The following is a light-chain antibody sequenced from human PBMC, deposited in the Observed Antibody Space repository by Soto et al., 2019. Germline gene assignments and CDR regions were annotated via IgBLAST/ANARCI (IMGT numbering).Light chain of an antibody. CDR2: DAS. Sequence: DIQMTQSASTLSATVGDRVTITFRASQSISSWLAWYQQKPGKAPKLLIYDASSLESGVPSRFSGGGSGTEFTLTISSLQPDDFATYYCQQYNSYWTFGQGTKVDI. CDR1: QSISSW. CDR3: QQYNSYWT. V-gene: IGKV1-5*01. J-gene: IGKJ1*01.